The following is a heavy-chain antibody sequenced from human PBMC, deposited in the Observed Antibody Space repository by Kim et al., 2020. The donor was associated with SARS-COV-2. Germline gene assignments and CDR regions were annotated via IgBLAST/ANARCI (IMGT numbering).Heavy chain of an antibody. CDR3: ATALAIIYYGSGSPDYYYGMDV. J-gene: IGHJ6*02. D-gene: IGHD3-10*01. Sequence: SVKVSCKASGGTFSSYAISWVRQAPGQGLEWMGGIIPIFGTANYAQKFQGRVTITADESTSTAYMELSSLRSEDTAVYYCATALAIIYYGSGSPDYYYGMDVWGQGTTVTVSS. CDR1: GGTFSSYA. CDR2: IIPIFGTA. V-gene: IGHV1-69*13.